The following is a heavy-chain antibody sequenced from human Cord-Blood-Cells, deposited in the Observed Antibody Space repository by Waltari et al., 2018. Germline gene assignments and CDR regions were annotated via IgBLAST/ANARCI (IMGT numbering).Heavy chain of an antibody. J-gene: IGHJ6*02. CDR1: GGTFSSYA. V-gene: IGHV1-69*01. D-gene: IGHD1-26*01. CDR2: IIPIFGTA. Sequence: QVQLVQSGAEVKKPGSSVKVSCKASGGTFSSYAISWVRQAPGQGLEWMGGIIPIFGTANYAQKFQGRVTITADESTSTAYMELSSLRSEDTAMYYCARSMAATKNYYYGMDVWGQGTTVTVSS. CDR3: ARSMAATKNYYYGMDV.